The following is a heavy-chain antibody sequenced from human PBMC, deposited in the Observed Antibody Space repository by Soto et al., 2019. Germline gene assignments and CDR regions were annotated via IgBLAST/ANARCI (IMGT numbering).Heavy chain of an antibody. J-gene: IGHJ6*03. CDR3: ARANTYYDILTGYRDYYYYMDV. CDR2: IYSGGST. Sequence: GGSLRLSCAASGFTVSSNYMSWVRQAPGKGLEWVSIIYSGGSTYYADSVKGRFTISRHNSKNTLYLQMNSLRAEDTAVYYCARANTYYDILTGYRDYYYYMDVWGKGTTVTVSS. V-gene: IGHV3-53*04. D-gene: IGHD3-9*01. CDR1: GFTVSSNY.